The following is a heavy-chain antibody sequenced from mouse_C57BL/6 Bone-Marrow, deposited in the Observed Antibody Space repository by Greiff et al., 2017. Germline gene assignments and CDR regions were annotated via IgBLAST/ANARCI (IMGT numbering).Heavy chain of an antibody. CDR1: GFNIKDDY. CDR3: TLSTTVPFFAY. V-gene: IGHV14-4*01. D-gene: IGHD1-1*01. Sequence: EVQLQQSGAELVRPGASVKLSCTASGFNIKDDYMHWVKQRPEQGLEWIGWIDPENGDTEYASKFQGKATITADTSSNTAYLQLSSLTSEDTAVYYCTLSTTVPFFAYWGQGTLVTVSA. CDR2: IDPENGDT. J-gene: IGHJ3*01.